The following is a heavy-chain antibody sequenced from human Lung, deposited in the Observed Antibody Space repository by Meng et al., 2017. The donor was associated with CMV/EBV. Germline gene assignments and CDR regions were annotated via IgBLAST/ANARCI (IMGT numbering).Heavy chain of an antibody. D-gene: IGHD3-22*01. CDR1: GSAFGDYA. J-gene: IGHJ4*02. V-gene: IGHV3-49*04. Sequence: GGFLRPXCIAFGSAFGDYATSWVRKAPGKGLEWVGFIRSKAYGGTTEYAASVKGRFTISRDDSKSIAYLQMNSLKTEDTAVYYCTRVGIYYFDSCGYYLREEGYFDYWGQGTXVTVSS. CDR2: IRSKAYGGTT. CDR3: TRVGIYYFDSCGYYLREEGYFDY.